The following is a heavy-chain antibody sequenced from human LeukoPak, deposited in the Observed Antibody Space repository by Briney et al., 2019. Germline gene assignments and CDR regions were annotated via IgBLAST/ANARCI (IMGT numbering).Heavy chain of an antibody. V-gene: IGHV3-23*01. CDR2: IDGSGDKT. CDR1: GFTFSAYA. D-gene: IGHD6-19*01. CDR3: AKVKVAVAGTLDY. J-gene: IGHJ4*02. Sequence: GGSLRLSCVASGFTFSAYAMSWVRQAPGQGLEWISSIDGSGDKTYYGDSVKGRFTISRDNSKNTLYLQMNSLRAEDTAVYYCAKVKVAVAGTLDYWGQGTLVTVSS.